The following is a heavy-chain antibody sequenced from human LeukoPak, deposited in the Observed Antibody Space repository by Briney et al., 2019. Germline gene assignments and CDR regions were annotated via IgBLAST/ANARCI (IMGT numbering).Heavy chain of an antibody. J-gene: IGHJ4*02. D-gene: IGHD6-13*01. V-gene: IGHV3-48*01. Sequence: GGSLRLSCEVSGFTFSSSRMNWVRQAPGKGLEWVSYISSRGTTKHYADSVKGRFTISRDNAKNALYLQMNSLRVEDTAVYYCANFEPGYTSSWYAEFWGQGTLVTVSS. CDR1: GFTFSSSR. CDR2: ISSRGTTK. CDR3: ANFEPGYTSSWYAEF.